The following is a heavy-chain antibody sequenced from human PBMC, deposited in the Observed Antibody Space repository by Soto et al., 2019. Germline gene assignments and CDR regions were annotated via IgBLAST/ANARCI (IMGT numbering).Heavy chain of an antibody. J-gene: IGHJ5*02. Sequence: QVQLVQSGAEVKKPGSSVKVSCKASGGTFSSYAISWVRQAPGQGLEWMGGIIPIFGTANYAQKFQGRVTITADESTSPAYMEESRLRSEDTAVYYCCVVVVADTTPNWFDPWGQGTLVTVSS. CDR2: IIPIFGTA. CDR3: CVVVVADTTPNWFDP. D-gene: IGHD2-15*01. V-gene: IGHV1-69*12. CDR1: GGTFSSYA.